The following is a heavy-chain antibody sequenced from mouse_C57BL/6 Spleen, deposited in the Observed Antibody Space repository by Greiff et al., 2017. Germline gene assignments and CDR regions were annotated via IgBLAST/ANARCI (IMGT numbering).Heavy chain of an antibody. CDR1: GFNIKDYY. V-gene: IGHV14-2*01. D-gene: IGHD1-1*01. CDR2: IDPEDGET. Sequence: EVQLQQSGAELVKPGASVKLSCIASGFNIKDYYMHWVKQRTEQGLEWIGRIDPEDGETKYAPKFQGKATITADTSSNTAYLQLSSLTSEDTAVYYCARSVTTVVARGDFDYWGQGTTLTVSS. J-gene: IGHJ2*01. CDR3: ARSVTTVVARGDFDY.